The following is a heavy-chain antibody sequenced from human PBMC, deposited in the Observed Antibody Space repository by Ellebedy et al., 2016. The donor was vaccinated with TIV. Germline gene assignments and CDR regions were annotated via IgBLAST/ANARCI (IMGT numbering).Heavy chain of an antibody. CDR2: VYYSGGT. CDR1: GGSISIYH. J-gene: IGHJ6*02. V-gene: IGHV4-59*01. Sequence: MPSETLSLTCNVSGGSISIYHWNWIRQSPGKGLEWIGYVYYSGGTKYNPSLQSRVTMSVDTSKNQFSLKLRSVTAADTAVYYCARADYGDSGAYYYGLDVWGQGTTVTVSS. CDR3: ARADYGDSGAYYYGLDV. D-gene: IGHD4-17*01.